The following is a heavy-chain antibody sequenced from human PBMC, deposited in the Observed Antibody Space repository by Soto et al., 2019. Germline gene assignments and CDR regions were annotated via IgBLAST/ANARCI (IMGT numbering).Heavy chain of an antibody. CDR1: GFTFNIYA. J-gene: IGHJ4*02. CDR2: TGATGRTT. D-gene: IGHD1-20*01. Sequence: GGSLRLSCAASGFTFNIYAMTWVRQALGKGLEWVSTTGATGRTTYYSDSVKGRFTVSRDNSKNTLDLQMSNLRAEDTAVYYCAKVHNTSRSFDYWGQGTLVTVYS. V-gene: IGHV3-23*01. CDR3: AKVHNTSRSFDY.